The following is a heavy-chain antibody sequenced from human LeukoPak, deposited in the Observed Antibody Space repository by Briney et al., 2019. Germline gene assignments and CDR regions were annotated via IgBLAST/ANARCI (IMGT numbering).Heavy chain of an antibody. J-gene: IGHJ4*02. CDR2: IYYSGST. CDR1: GGSMSSYY. CDR3: ARPGTPADSSGWYVYFDN. D-gene: IGHD6-19*01. V-gene: IGHV4-59*01. Sequence: SETLSLTCTVSGGSMSSYYWSWIRQPPGKGLEWIGYIYYSGSTDYNPSLKSRVTLSVDTSKNQFSLMLRSVTAADTAVYYCARPGTPADSSGWYVYFDNWGQGPLVTVSS.